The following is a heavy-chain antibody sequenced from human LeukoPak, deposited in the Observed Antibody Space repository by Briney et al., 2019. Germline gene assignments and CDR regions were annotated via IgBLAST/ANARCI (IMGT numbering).Heavy chain of an antibody. CDR3: ERGKRVGATHIDF. CDR1: GFTFSSYR. J-gene: IGHJ4*02. D-gene: IGHD1-26*01. V-gene: IGHV3-7*01. CDR2: IKQDGSGI. Sequence: GGSLRLSCAASGFTFSSYRMSWVRQAPGKGLEWVANIKQDGSGIYYVDSVKGRFTISRDNAKNSLYLQMNSLRAEDTAVYYCERGKRVGATHIDFWGQGTVLTVSS.